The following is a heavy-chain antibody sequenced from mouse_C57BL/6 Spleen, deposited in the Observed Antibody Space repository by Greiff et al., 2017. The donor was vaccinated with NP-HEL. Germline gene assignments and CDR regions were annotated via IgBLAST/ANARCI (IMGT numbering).Heavy chain of an antibody. V-gene: IGHV1-42*01. CDR1: GYSFTGYY. J-gene: IGHJ4*01. CDR3: TGRGLRQGYAMDY. Sequence: VQLQQSGPELVKPGASVKISCKASGYSFTGYYMNWVKQSPEKSLEWIGEINPSTGGTTYNQKFKAQATLTVDKSSSTAYMQLKGLTSEDCAVYYCTGRGLRQGYAMDYWGQGTSVTVSS. CDR2: INPSTGGT. D-gene: IGHD2-4*01.